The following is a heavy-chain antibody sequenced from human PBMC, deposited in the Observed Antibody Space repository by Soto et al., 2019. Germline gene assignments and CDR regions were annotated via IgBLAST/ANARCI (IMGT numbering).Heavy chain of an antibody. CDR2: IIPIFGTA. Sequence: SVKVSCKASGGTFSSYAISWVRQAPGQGLEWMGGIIPIFGTANYAQKFQGRVTITADESTSTAYMELSSLRSEDTAVYYCASLVVPAAMGGYYYYGMDVWGQGTTVTVSS. D-gene: IGHD2-2*01. CDR1: GGTFSSYA. J-gene: IGHJ6*02. CDR3: ASLVVPAAMGGYYYYGMDV. V-gene: IGHV1-69*13.